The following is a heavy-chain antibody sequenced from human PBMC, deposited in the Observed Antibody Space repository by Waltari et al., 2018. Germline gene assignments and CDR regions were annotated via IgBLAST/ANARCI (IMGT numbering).Heavy chain of an antibody. J-gene: IGHJ4*02. Sequence: QVQLQQWGAGLLKPSETLSLTCAVYGGSFSGYYWSWIRQPPGKGLEWIGEINHSGSTNYNPSLKSRVTISVDTSKNQFSLKLSSVTAADTAVYYCARRGRLRGAFDYWGQGTLVTVSS. CDR3: ARRGRLRGAFDY. V-gene: IGHV4-34*01. CDR1: GGSFSGYY. D-gene: IGHD3-3*01. CDR2: INHSGST.